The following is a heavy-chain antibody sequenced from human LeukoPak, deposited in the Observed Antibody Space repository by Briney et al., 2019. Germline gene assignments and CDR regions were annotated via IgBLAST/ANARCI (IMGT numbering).Heavy chain of an antibody. V-gene: IGHV4-34*01. Sequence: SETLSLTCAVYGGSFSGYHWSWIRQPPGKGLEWIGEINHSGSTNYNPSLKSRVTISVDTSKNQFSLKLRSVTAADTAVYYCARGYGSSSCNWFDPWGQGTLVTVSS. J-gene: IGHJ5*02. CDR2: INHSGST. CDR3: ARGYGSSSCNWFDP. CDR1: GGSFSGYH. D-gene: IGHD6-6*01.